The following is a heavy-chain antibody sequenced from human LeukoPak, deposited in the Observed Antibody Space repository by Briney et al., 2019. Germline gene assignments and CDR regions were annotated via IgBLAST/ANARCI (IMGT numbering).Heavy chain of an antibody. D-gene: IGHD1-26*01. Sequence: SETLSLTCTVSGGSISSSSYYWGWIRQPPGRGLEWIGTIYYSGSTYYNPSLKSRVTISIDTSKNQFYLKLSSLTAADTAVYYCARGSGSYSYWGQGTLVTVSS. CDR1: GGSISSSSYY. CDR3: ARGSGSYSY. CDR2: IYYSGST. J-gene: IGHJ4*02. V-gene: IGHV4-39*01.